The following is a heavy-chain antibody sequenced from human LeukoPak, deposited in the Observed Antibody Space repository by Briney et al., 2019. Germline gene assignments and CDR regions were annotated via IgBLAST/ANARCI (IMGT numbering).Heavy chain of an antibody. J-gene: IGHJ5*02. D-gene: IGHD6-19*01. Sequence: SETLSLTCTVSGGSISSYYWSWIRQPPGKGLEWIGYIYYSGSTNYNPSLKSRVTISVDTSKNQFSLKLSSVTAADTAVYYCARGLSSGWYHWFDPWGQGTLVTVSS. CDR1: GGSISSYY. CDR2: IYYSGST. V-gene: IGHV4-59*01. CDR3: ARGLSSGWYHWFDP.